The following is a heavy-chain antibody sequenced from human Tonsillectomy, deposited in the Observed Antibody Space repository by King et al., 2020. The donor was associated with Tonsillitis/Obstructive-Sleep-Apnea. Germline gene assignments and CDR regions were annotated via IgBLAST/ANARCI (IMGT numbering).Heavy chain of an antibody. J-gene: IGHJ4*02. CDR2: ISSSSSTI. Sequence: VQLVESGGGLVKPGGSLRLSCAASGFTFSDYYMSWFRQAPGKGLEWVSYISSSSSTIYYADSVKGRFTISRDNAKSSLYLQMNSLRAEDTAVYYCASPKYYYDSDGYYFDYWGQGTLVTVSS. V-gene: IGHV3-11*01. CDR1: GFTFSDYY. CDR3: ASPKYYYDSDGYYFDY. D-gene: IGHD3-22*01.